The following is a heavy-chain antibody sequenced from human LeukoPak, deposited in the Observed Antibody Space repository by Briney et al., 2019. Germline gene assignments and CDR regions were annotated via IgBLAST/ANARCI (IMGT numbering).Heavy chain of an antibody. V-gene: IGHV4-59*01. CDR3: AKALTIAAAVTGKVGYMDV. J-gene: IGHJ6*03. CDR1: GGSISSYY. CDR2: IYYSGST. D-gene: IGHD6-13*01. Sequence: PSETLSLTCTVSGGSISSYYWSWIRQPPGKGLEWIGYIYYSGSTNYNPSLKSRVTISVDTSKNQFSLKLSSVTAADTAVYYCAKALTIAAAVTGKVGYMDVWGKGTTVTASS.